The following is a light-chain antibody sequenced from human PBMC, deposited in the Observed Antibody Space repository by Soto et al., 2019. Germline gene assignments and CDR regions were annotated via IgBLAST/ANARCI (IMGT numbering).Light chain of an antibody. CDR3: QQRSNWPPAT. J-gene: IGKJ1*01. Sequence: EIVLSQSPGTLSLSPGERATLSCRASQSVSSSYLAWYQHKPGQAPRLLIYGASNRATGIPARFSGSGSGTDFTLTISSLEPEDFAVYYCQQRSNWPPATFGQGTKVDIK. CDR2: GAS. V-gene: IGKV3-11*01. CDR1: QSVSSSY.